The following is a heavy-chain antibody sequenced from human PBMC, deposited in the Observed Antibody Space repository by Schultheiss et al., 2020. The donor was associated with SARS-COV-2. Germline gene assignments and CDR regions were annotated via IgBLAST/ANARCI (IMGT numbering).Heavy chain of an antibody. CDR2: IYYSGST. J-gene: IGHJ5*02. CDR3: ARTGSTVVPAEGFFDL. D-gene: IGHD2-2*01. CDR1: GGSFSGYY. Sequence: SETLSLTCAVYGGSFSGYYWSWIRQPPGKGLEWIGYIYYSGSTNYNPSLKSRVTISVDTSKNQFSLKLSSVTAADTAIYYCARTGSTVVPAEGFFDLWGQGTLVTVSS. V-gene: IGHV4-34*01.